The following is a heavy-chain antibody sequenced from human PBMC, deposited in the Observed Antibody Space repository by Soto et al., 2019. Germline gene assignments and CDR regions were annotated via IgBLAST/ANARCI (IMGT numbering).Heavy chain of an antibody. CDR3: ARGDCVGGSCYSLAGSFYYCMDA. J-gene: IGHJ6*03. V-gene: IGHV3-74*02. CDR1: GFTFSNYW. D-gene: IGHD2-15*01. CDR2: INSDGSVA. Sequence: EVQLVESGGGLVQPGGSLRLSCAASGFTFSNYWMYWVRQAPGKGLEWVSRINSDGSVASYADSVKGRLTISRDNVKNTLYLQMDSLRAEDTAVYYCARGDCVGGSCYSLAGSFYYCMDAWGKGTTVTVFS.